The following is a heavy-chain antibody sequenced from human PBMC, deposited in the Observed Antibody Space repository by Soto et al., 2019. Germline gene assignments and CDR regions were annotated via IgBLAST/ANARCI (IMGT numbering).Heavy chain of an antibody. Sequence: SETLSLTCTVSGGSISNGDYYWSCIRQPPGKGLEWIGYIYYSGSTYYNPSLKSRVTISVDTSKNQFSLKLSSVTAADTAVYYCASLAAYYDSSGYIPCRWFDPWGQGTLVTVSS. V-gene: IGHV4-30-4*01. CDR1: GGSISNGDYY. CDR3: ASLAAYYDSSGYIPCRWFDP. D-gene: IGHD3-22*01. J-gene: IGHJ5*02. CDR2: IYYSGST.